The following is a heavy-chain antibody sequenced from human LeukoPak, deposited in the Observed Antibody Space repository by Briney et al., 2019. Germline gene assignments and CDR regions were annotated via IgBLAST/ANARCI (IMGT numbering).Heavy chain of an antibody. Sequence: PSQTLSLTCTVSGGSISSGDYYWSWIRQPPGKGLEWIGYIYYSGSTYYNPSLKSRVTISVDTSKNQFSLKLSSVTAADTAVYYCARENAGTTVGGAYFDYWGQGTLVTVSS. CDR2: IYYSGST. CDR3: ARENAGTTVGGAYFDY. J-gene: IGHJ4*02. V-gene: IGHV4-30-4*08. D-gene: IGHD1-7*01. CDR1: GGSISSGDYY.